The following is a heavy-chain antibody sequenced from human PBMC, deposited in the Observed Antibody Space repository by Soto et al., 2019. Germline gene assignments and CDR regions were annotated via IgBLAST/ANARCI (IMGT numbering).Heavy chain of an antibody. CDR2: INGDGSST. Sequence: EVQLVESGGGLVQPGGSLRLSCAASGFTFSTYWMHWVRQAPGQGLVWVSRINGDGSSTGHADSVKGRFTISRDNAKNTRYLQMNSLRAEDTAVYYWAREQDWTTDHWGQGTLVTVSS. V-gene: IGHV3-74*01. D-gene: IGHD1-1*01. CDR1: GFTFSTYW. J-gene: IGHJ5*02. CDR3: AREQDWTTDH.